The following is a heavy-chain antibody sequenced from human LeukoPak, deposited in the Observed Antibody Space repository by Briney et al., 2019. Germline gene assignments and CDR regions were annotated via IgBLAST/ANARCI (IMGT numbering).Heavy chain of an antibody. J-gene: IGHJ4*02. CDR2: ISSSSSYI. Sequence: PGGSLRLSCAASGFTFSSYAMSWVRQAPGKGLEWVSSISSSSSYICYAESVKGRFTISRDNAKNTLYLQMNSLRAEDTAVYYFPRNNKVRGGPDYWGQGPLVTV. V-gene: IGHV3-21*04. CDR3: PRNNKVRGGPDY. CDR1: GFTFSSYA. D-gene: IGHD3-10*01.